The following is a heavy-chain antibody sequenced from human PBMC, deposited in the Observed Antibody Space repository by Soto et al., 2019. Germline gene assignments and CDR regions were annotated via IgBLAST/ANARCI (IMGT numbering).Heavy chain of an antibody. CDR1: GYIFSSYW. Sequence: EVQLVESGGGLVQPGGSLRLSCEASGYIFSSYWMHWVRQAPGKGLMWVARTNNDGSSTTYADSVKGRFTISRDNAKNTLYLQMNSLRAEDTAVYYCARGMQGSRYFDLWGRGTLVTVSS. V-gene: IGHV3-74*01. CDR3: ARGMQGSRYFDL. J-gene: IGHJ2*01. CDR2: TNNDGSST.